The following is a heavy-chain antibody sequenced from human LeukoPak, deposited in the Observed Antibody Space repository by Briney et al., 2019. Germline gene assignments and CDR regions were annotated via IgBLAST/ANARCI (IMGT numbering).Heavy chain of an antibody. CDR1: GFIFSNYY. D-gene: IGHD6-6*01. CDR3: ARDTYSSSSPVWFDP. Sequence: PGGSLRLSCTASGFIFSNYYMGWVRQAPGKGLEWVANIIEDGSKKYYVDSVEGRFTISRDNAKNSVYLQMNSLRAEDTAVYYCARDTYSSSSPVWFDPWGQGTLVTVSS. CDR2: IIEDGSKK. V-gene: IGHV3-7*01. J-gene: IGHJ5*02.